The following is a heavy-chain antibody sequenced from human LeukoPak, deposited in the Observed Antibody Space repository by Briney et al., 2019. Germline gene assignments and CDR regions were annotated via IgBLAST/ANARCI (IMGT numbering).Heavy chain of an antibody. D-gene: IGHD2-2*01. V-gene: IGHV1-2*02. CDR3: ARGRVVVVPAAIDY. CDR1: GYTFTGYY. Sequence: ASVKVSCEASGYTFTGYYMHWVRQAPGQGLEWMGWINPNSGGTNYAQKFQGRVTMTRDTSISTAYMELSRLRSDDTAVYYCARGRVVVVPAAIDYWGQGTLVTVSS. J-gene: IGHJ4*02. CDR2: INPNSGGT.